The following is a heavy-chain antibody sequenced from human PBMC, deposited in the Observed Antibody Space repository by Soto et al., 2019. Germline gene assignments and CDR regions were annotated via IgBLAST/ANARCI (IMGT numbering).Heavy chain of an antibody. CDR2: IIPIFGTA. CDR1: GGTFSSYA. J-gene: IGHJ4*02. Sequence: SVKVSCKASGGTFSSYAISWVRQAPGQGLEWMGGIIPIFGTANYAQKFQGRVTITADESTSTAYMELSSLRSEDTAVYYCARALEDGYNYLGPGYYWGQGTLVTVSS. D-gene: IGHD5-12*01. V-gene: IGHV1-69*13. CDR3: ARALEDGYNYLGPGYY.